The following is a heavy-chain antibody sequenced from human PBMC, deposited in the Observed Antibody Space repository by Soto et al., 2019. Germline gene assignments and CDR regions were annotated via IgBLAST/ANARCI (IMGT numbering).Heavy chain of an antibody. Sequence: SETLSLTCAVYGGSFSGYYWSWIRQPPGKGLEWIGEINHSGSTNYNPSLKSRVTISVDTSKNQFSLKLSSVTAADTAVYYCATRYDLDYYYYGMDVWGQGTTVTVSS. CDR2: INHSGST. CDR3: ATRYDLDYYYYGMDV. J-gene: IGHJ6*02. D-gene: IGHD3-3*01. CDR1: GGSFSGYY. V-gene: IGHV4-34*01.